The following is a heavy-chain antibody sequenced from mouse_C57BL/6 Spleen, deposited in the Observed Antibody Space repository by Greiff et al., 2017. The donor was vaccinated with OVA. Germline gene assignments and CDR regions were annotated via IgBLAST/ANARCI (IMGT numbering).Heavy chain of an antibody. V-gene: IGHV5-9-1*02. CDR2: ISSGGDYI. CDR1: GFTFSSYA. CDR3: TRDGAGTFAMDY. Sequence: EVKLMESGEGLVKPGGSLKLSCAASGFTFSSYAMSWVRQTPEKRLEWVAYISSGGDYIYYADTVKGRFTISRDNARNTLYLQMSSLKSEDTAMYYCTRDGAGTFAMDYWGQGTSVTVSS. J-gene: IGHJ4*01. D-gene: IGHD4-1*01.